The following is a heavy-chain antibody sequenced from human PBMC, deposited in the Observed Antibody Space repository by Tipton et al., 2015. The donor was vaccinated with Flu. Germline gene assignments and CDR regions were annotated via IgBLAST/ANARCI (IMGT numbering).Heavy chain of an antibody. D-gene: IGHD2-15*01. V-gene: IGHV4-34*01. CDR1: GGSFSGYY. J-gene: IGHJ2*01. Sequence: TLSLTCAVYGGSFSGYYWSWIRQPPGKKLEWIGEINHSGSTNYNPSLKSRVTISVDTSKNQFSLKLSSVTAADTAVYYCARADYSKLWYFDLWGRGTLVTVSS. CDR3: ARADYSKLWYFDL. CDR2: INHSGST.